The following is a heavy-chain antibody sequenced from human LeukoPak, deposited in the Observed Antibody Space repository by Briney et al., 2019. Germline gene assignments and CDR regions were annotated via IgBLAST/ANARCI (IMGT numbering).Heavy chain of an antibody. J-gene: IGHJ4*02. CDR1: GFTFSNYW. CDR3: ARKTGMTGEAFEY. D-gene: IGHD1-1*01. Sequence: GRSLRLSCAASGFTFSNYWMSWVRQAPGKGLEWVANIKVDGSEKYYLDSVKGRFTISRDNAKNSVYLQMNSLRTEDTAVYYCARKTGMTGEAFEYWGQGTLVTVSS. CDR2: IKVDGSEK. V-gene: IGHV3-7*03.